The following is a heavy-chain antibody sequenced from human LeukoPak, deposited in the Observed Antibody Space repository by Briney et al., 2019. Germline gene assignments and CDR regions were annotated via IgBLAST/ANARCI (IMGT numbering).Heavy chain of an antibody. CDR2: IYSSGTT. J-gene: IGHJ6*02. D-gene: IGHD6-19*01. Sequence: SETLFLTCNVSGGXFSNYYWTWIRQPPGKGLEWIGRIYSSGTTTYNPSLTSRVAMSVDTSTNQFSLKLSSVTAADTAVYYCARVSPIALAGSSYYYAMDVWGQGTTVTVSS. V-gene: IGHV4-4*07. CDR1: GGXFSNYY. CDR3: ARVSPIALAGSSYYYAMDV.